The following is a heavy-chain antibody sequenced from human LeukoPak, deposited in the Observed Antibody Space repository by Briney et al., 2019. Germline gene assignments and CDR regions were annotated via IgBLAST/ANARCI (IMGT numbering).Heavy chain of an antibody. J-gene: IGHJ3*02. D-gene: IGHD2-15*01. CDR2: IIPIFSTA. Sequence: ASVKVSCKASGGTFSSYAISWVRQAPGQGLEWMGGIIPIFSTANYAQKFQGRVTITTDESTSTAYMELSSLRSEDTAVYYCAREGYCSGGSCYRVAFDIWGQGTMVTVTS. CDR3: AREGYCSGGSCYRVAFDI. V-gene: IGHV1-69*05. CDR1: GGTFSSYA.